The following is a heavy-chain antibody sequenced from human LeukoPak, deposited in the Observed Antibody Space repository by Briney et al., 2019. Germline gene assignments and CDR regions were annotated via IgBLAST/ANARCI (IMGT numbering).Heavy chain of an antibody. Sequence: SETLSLACAVYGGSFSGYYWSWIRQPPGKGLEWIGEINHSGSTNYNPFLKSRVTISVDTSKNQFSLKLSSVTAADTAVYYCARGRDRYPFVYWGQGTLVTVSS. D-gene: IGHD2-2*02. CDR1: GGSFSGYY. CDR3: ARGRDRYPFVY. J-gene: IGHJ4*02. V-gene: IGHV4-34*01. CDR2: INHSGST.